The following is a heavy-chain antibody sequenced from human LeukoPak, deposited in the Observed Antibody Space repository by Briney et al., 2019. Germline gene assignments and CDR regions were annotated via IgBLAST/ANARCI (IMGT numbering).Heavy chain of an antibody. D-gene: IGHD4-17*01. J-gene: IGHJ4*02. Sequence: ASVKVSCKVSGYTLTELSMHWVRQAPGKGLEWMGGFDPEDGETSYAQKFQGRVTITRDTSASTAYMELSSLRSEDTAVYYCARDRDYGDYYFDYWGQGTLVTVSS. CDR2: FDPEDGET. CDR1: GYTLTELS. V-gene: IGHV1-24*01. CDR3: ARDRDYGDYYFDY.